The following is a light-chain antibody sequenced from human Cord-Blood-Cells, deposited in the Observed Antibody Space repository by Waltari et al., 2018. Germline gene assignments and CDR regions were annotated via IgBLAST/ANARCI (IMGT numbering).Light chain of an antibody. CDR3: QQRSNWPPLYS. J-gene: IGKJ2*03. V-gene: IGKV3-11*01. Sequence: EIVLTQSPATLSLSPGDRATLSCRASQSVSSYSAWYQQKPGQAPRLLIYDASNTATGIPARFSGSGSGTDFTLTISSLEPEDFAVYYCQQRSNWPPLYSFGQGTKLEIK. CDR1: QSVSSY. CDR2: DAS.